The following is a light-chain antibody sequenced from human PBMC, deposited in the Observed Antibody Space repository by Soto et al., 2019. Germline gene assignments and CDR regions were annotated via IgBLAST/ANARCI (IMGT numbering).Light chain of an antibody. CDR3: QQYNNWPLT. V-gene: IGKV3-15*01. CDR2: ATS. Sequence: EIVMTQSPATLSVSPGERATLSCRASHRVSSYLAWYQQKPGQAPRLLIYATSTRATGIPARFSGSGSGTEFTLTISSLQSQDFAVYYCQQYNNWPLTFGGGTNVEIK. CDR1: HRVSSY. J-gene: IGKJ4*01.